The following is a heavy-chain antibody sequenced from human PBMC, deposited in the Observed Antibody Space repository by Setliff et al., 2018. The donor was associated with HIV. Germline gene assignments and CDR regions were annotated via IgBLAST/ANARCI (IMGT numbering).Heavy chain of an antibody. J-gene: IGHJ4*02. CDR1: GGSIINTRYY. D-gene: IGHD5-18*01. CDR2: IYHSGTT. V-gene: IGHV4-39*07. CDR3: ARGGYRDGYDY. Sequence: PSETLSLTCTVSGGSIINTRYYWGWMRQTPGKGLEWIGRIYHSGTTYYNPSLKSRVTISVDTSKNQFSLKLSSVAAADTAVYYCARGGYRDGYDYWGQGTLVTVSS.